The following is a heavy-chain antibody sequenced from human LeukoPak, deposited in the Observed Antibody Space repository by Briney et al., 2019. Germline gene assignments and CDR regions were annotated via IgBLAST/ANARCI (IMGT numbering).Heavy chain of an antibody. CDR3: ARGAGQAITIFGVAPAVVYAFDI. J-gene: IGHJ3*02. Sequence: PSETLSLTCTVSGDSISSSSYYWGWIRQPPGKGLEWIGSIYYSGSTYYNPSLKSRVTISVDTSKNQFSLKLSSVTAADTAVYYCARGAGQAITIFGVAPAVVYAFDIWGQGTMVTVSS. V-gene: IGHV4-39*07. D-gene: IGHD3-3*01. CDR1: GDSISSSSYY. CDR2: IYYSGST.